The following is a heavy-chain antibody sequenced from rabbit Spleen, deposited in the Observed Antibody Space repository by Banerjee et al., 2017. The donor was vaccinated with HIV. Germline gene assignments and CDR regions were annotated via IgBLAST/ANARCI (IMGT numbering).Heavy chain of an antibody. Sequence: QSLEESGGGLVQPEGSLTLTCKASGFDFSSNAMCWVRQAPGKGLEWIACIDIRTSDNTYYASWAKGRFTISKTSSTTVTLQLNSLTAADTATYFCARGSSHTAYRYYFDLWGPGTLVTVS. D-gene: IGHD7-1*01. CDR1: GFDFSSNA. CDR2: IDIRTSDNT. CDR3: ARGSSHTAYRYYFDL. V-gene: IGHV1S40*01. J-gene: IGHJ4*01.